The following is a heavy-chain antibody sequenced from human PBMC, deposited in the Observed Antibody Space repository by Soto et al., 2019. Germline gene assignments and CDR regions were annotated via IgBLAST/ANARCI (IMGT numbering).Heavy chain of an antibody. J-gene: IGHJ5*02. Sequence: VEVSCKGSGGPFSRYTISLGRQAPGQAFDVMGRIILILGIANSAQKCKGRVTITANKSTSTAYMELSSLRSEDTAVYYCARAPPLTGIAVAGWFDPWGQGTLVTVSS. CDR3: ARAPPLTGIAVAGWFDP. CDR1: GGPFSRYT. CDR2: IILILGIA. D-gene: IGHD6-19*01. V-gene: IGHV1-69*02.